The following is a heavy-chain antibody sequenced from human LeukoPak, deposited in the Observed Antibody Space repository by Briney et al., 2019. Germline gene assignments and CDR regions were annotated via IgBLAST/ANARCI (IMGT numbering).Heavy chain of an antibody. V-gene: IGHV4-39*01. CDR1: GGSISSSSYY. CDR2: IYYSGST. Sequence: SETLSLTCTVSGGSISSSSYYWGWIRQPPGKGLEWIGSIYYSGSTYYNPSLKSRVTISVDTSKNQFSLKLSSVTAADTAVYYCARTGHDGSDYYYLDYWGQGTLVTVSS. J-gene: IGHJ4*02. CDR3: ARTGHDGSDYYYLDY. D-gene: IGHD3-22*01.